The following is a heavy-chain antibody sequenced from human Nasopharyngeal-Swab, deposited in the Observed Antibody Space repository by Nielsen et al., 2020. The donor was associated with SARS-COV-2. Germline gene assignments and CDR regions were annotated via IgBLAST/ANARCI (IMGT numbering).Heavy chain of an antibody. CDR3: ATGAFDI. Sequence: GESLKISCAASGFTFSSYAMHWVRQAPGKGLEWVAVISYDGSNKYYADSVKGRFTISRDNSKNTLYLQMTSLRAEDTAVYYCATGAFDIWGQGTMVTVSS. V-gene: IGHV3-30-3*01. CDR2: ISYDGSNK. J-gene: IGHJ3*02. CDR1: GFTFSSYA.